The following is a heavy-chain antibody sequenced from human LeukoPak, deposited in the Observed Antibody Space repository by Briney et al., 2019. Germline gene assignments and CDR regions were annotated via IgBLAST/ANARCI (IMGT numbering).Heavy chain of an antibody. CDR2: INPNSGGT. CDR1: GYTFTGYY. J-gene: IGHJ5*02. Sequence: ASVKVSCKASGYTFTGYYMHWVRQAPGQGLEWMGWINPNSGGTNYAQKFQGRVTMTRDTSISTAYMELSRLRSDDTAVYYCARAWYAYGSSWGFDPWGQGTLVTVSS. CDR3: ARAWYAYGSSWGFDP. V-gene: IGHV1-2*02. D-gene: IGHD6-13*01.